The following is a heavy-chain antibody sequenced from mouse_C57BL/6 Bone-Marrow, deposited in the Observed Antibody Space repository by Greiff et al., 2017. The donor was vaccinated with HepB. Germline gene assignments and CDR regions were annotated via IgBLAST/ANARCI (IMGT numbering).Heavy chain of an antibody. Sequence: VQLQQPGAELVMPGASVKLSCKASGYTFTSYWMHWVKQRPGQGLEWIGEIDPSDSYTNYNQKFKGKSTLTVDKSSSTAYMQLSSLTSEDSAVYYCARGGWDEDWFAYWGQGTLVTVSA. CDR1: GYTFTSYW. D-gene: IGHD4-1*01. V-gene: IGHV1-69*01. CDR2: IDPSDSYT. CDR3: ARGGWDEDWFAY. J-gene: IGHJ3*01.